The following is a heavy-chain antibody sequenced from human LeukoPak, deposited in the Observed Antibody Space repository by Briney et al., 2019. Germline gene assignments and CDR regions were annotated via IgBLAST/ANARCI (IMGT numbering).Heavy chain of an antibody. V-gene: IGHV4-34*01. Sequence: SETLSLTCAVYGGSFSGYYWSWIRQPPGKGLEWIGEINHSGSTNYNPSLKSRGTISVDTSKNQFSLKLSSVTAADTTVYYCDRHSGYELFDYWGQGTLVTVSS. CDR3: DRHSGYELFDY. J-gene: IGHJ4*02. CDR2: INHSGST. D-gene: IGHD5-12*01. CDR1: GGSFSGYY.